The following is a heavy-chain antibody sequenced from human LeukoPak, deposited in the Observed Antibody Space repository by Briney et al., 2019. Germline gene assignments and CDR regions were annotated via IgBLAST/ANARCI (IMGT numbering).Heavy chain of an antibody. D-gene: IGHD6-6*01. CDR3: AKEVRLQSSSSSRYFEY. CDR1: GYTFTGYY. J-gene: IGHJ4*02. Sequence: ASVKVSCKASGYTFTGYYMHWVRQAPGQGLEWMGWINPNSGGTNYAQKFQGRVTMTRDTSISTAYMELSRLRSDDTAVYYCAKEVRLQSSSSSRYFEYWGQGTLVAVSS. V-gene: IGHV1-2*02. CDR2: INPNSGGT.